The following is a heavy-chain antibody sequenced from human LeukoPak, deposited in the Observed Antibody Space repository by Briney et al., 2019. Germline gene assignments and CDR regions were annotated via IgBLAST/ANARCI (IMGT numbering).Heavy chain of an antibody. J-gene: IGHJ3*02. D-gene: IGHD4-11*01. CDR3: ARDRRESSKPNDAFDI. V-gene: IGHV4-59*01. CDR2: IYYTGST. Sequence: SETLSLTCSVSGGYISSYYWSWIRQPPGKGLEWLGYIYYTGSTNYNPSLESRVTISIDTSKKQLSLKLRSVTAADTAVYYCARDRRESSKPNDAFDIWGQGTMVTVSS. CDR1: GGYISSYY.